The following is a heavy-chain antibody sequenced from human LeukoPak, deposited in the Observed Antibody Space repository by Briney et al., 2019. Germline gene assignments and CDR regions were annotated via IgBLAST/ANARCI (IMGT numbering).Heavy chain of an antibody. CDR3: ARDRGYSSSWFTAVWYYYYGMDV. CDR2: IIPIFGTA. Sequence: ASVKVSCKASGGTFSSYAISWVRQAPGQGLEWMGGIIPIFGTANYAQKFQGRVTITADESTSTAYMELSSLRSEDTAVYYCARDRGYSSSWFTAVWYYYYGMDVWGQGTTVTVSS. J-gene: IGHJ6*02. V-gene: IGHV1-69*13. CDR1: GGTFSSYA. D-gene: IGHD6-13*01.